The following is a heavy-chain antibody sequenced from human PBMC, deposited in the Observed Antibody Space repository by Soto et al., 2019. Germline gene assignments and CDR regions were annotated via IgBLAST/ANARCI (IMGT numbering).Heavy chain of an antibody. CDR2: FDPEDGET. V-gene: IGHV1-24*01. D-gene: IGHD3-3*01. CDR1: GYTLTELS. CDR3: ATAITIFGVVIGTQYYFDY. J-gene: IGHJ4*02. Sequence: ASVKVSCKVSGYTLTELSMHWVRQAPGKGLEWMGGFDPEDGETIYAQKFQGRVTMTEDTSTDTAYMELSSLRSEDTAVYYCATAITIFGVVIGTQYYFDYWGQGTLVTVSS.